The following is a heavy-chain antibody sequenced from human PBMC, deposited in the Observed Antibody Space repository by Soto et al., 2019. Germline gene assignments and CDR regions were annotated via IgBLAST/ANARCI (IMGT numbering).Heavy chain of an antibody. V-gene: IGHV3-30*18. CDR3: AKVWSELGSGAAAGLDFDY. CDR2: ISYDGSNK. D-gene: IGHD6-13*01. J-gene: IGHJ4*02. Sequence: QVQLVESGGGVVQPGRSLRLSCAASGFTFSSYGMHWVRQAPGKGLEWVAVISYDGSNKYYADSVKGRFTISRDNSKNTLSLQMNGLRAEDTAVYYCAKVWSELGSGAAAGLDFDYWGQGTLVTVSS. CDR1: GFTFSSYG.